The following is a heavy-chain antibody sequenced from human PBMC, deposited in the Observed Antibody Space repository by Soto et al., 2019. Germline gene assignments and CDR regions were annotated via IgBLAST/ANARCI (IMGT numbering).Heavy chain of an antibody. J-gene: IGHJ5*02. D-gene: IGHD2-2*01. Sequence: GASVKVSCKASGYTFTNYGSSCVLQSPLQWLDWMGWISAYNGNTNYAQKLQGRVTMTTDTSTSTAYMELRSLRSDDTAVYYCARVLGWAVVVPAATQDWFDPWGQGTLVTVSS. CDR2: ISAYNGNT. CDR3: ARVLGWAVVVPAATQDWFDP. CDR1: GYTFTNYG. V-gene: IGHV1-18*01.